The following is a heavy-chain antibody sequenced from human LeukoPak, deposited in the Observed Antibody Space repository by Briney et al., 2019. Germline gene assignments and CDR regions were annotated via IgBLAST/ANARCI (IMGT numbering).Heavy chain of an antibody. CDR3: ARVNSSGWGSYYYYYMDV. Sequence: SETLSLTCSISGGSMTSYYWSWIRQPPGKGLEWIGYIYHSGTSNYNPSLQSRVAMSVDTSKNQISLKVRSVTSADTAVYYCARVNSSGWGSYYYYYMDVWGKGTTVTISS. CDR2: IYHSGTS. D-gene: IGHD6-19*01. CDR1: GGSMTSYY. J-gene: IGHJ6*03. V-gene: IGHV4-59*01.